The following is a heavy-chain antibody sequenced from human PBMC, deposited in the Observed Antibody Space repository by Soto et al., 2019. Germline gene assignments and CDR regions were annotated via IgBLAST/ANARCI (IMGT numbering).Heavy chain of an antibody. Sequence: QVQLQESGPGLVKPSQTLSLTCTVSGGSISSGGYYWSWIRQHPGKGLEWIGYIYYSGSTYYNPSLHSRVTGSVDTSKNQFSLKLSSVTAADTAVYYCARVRYCSGGSCYPRFDPWGQGTLVTVSS. CDR1: GGSISSGGYY. CDR3: ARVRYCSGGSCYPRFDP. CDR2: IYYSGST. D-gene: IGHD2-15*01. V-gene: IGHV4-31*03. J-gene: IGHJ5*02.